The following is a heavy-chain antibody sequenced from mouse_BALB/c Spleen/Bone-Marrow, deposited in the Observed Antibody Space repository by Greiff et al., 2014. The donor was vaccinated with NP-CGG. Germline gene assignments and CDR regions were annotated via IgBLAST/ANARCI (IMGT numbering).Heavy chain of an antibody. CDR3: ARDGAGAY. CDR2: ISDGGSYI. V-gene: IGHV5-4*02. Sequence: DVMLVESGAGLVKPGGSLKLSCAASGFTFSDYYMYWVRQTPEKRLEWVGTISDGGSYIYYPDSVKGRFTISSDNAKNILYLQMSILNSEDTAMYYYARDGAGAYWGQGTLVTVSA. CDR1: GFTFSDYY. D-gene: IGHD6-1*01. J-gene: IGHJ3*01.